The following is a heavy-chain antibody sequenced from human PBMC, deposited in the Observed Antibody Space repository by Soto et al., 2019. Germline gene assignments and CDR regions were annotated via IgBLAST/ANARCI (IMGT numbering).Heavy chain of an antibody. J-gene: IGHJ4*02. Sequence: ASVKVSCKASGYSLPNNGINWVRQAPGQGLEWMGWINAYTGSTNYAQAFQGRVTLTRDTSTTTAYMELRSLGPDDTAVYYCAKVMYRSSPAPFDFPGQRPVVTGS. V-gene: IGHV1-18*01. CDR1: GYSLPNNG. CDR3: AKVMYRSSPAPFDF. D-gene: IGHD6-19*01. CDR2: INAYTGST.